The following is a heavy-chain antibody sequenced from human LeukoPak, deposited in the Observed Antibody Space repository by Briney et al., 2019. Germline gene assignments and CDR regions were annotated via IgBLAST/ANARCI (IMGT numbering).Heavy chain of an antibody. CDR1: GYTLTELS. Sequence: ASVKVSCKVSGYTLTELSMHWVRQAPGKGLEWMGGFDPEDGETIYAQKSQGRVTMTEDTSTDTAYMELSSLRSEDTAVYYCATAYYDSSGLWRDWGQGTLVTVSS. J-gene: IGHJ4*02. CDR3: ATAYYDSSGLWRD. D-gene: IGHD3-22*01. V-gene: IGHV1-24*01. CDR2: FDPEDGET.